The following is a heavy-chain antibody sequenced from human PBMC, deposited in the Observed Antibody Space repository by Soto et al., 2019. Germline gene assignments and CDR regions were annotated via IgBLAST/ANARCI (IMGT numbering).Heavy chain of an antibody. CDR1: ISTFTSYG. D-gene: IGHD3-3*01. V-gene: IGHV1-18*01. CDR2: ISAYNGNT. J-gene: IGHJ6*02. CDR3: ARGGITIFGVVITPYYYYGMDV. Sequence: ASVTVCGKASISTFTSYGISWVRQAPGQGLEWMGWISAYNGNTNYAQKLQGRVTMTTDTSTSTAYMELRSLRSDDTAVYYCARGGITIFGVVITPYYYYGMDVWGQGTTVPVSS.